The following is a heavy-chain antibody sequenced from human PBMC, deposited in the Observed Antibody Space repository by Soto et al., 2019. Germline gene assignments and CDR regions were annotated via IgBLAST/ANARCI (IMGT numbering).Heavy chain of an antibody. J-gene: IGHJ6*02. V-gene: IGHV5-51*01. CDR3: ARLPYNWNYPDYYYYNMDV. CDR2: IYPTHSDT. Sequence: GESLKISCKGSGYSFASYWIGWVRQMPGKGLEWMGIIYPTHSDTRYSPSFQGQVTISADKSINTAYLQWSILKASDTAMYYCARLPYNWNYPDYYYYNMDVWGQGTSVTVSS. D-gene: IGHD1-7*01. CDR1: GYSFASYW.